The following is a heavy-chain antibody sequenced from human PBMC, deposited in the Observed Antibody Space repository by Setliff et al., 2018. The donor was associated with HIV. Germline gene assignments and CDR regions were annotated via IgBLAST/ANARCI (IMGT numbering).Heavy chain of an antibody. Sequence: PSETLSLSCVASGFTVSNNYMSWVRQAPGKGLEWVSVIYSGGSTDHADSVKGRFTISRDNSKNTVYLQMTSLRAEDTAVYYCARSPGMFDYWGQGTPVTVSS. CDR3: ARSPGMFDY. D-gene: IGHD1-1*01. CDR1: GFTVSNNY. J-gene: IGHJ4*02. CDR2: IYSGGST. V-gene: IGHV3-53*01.